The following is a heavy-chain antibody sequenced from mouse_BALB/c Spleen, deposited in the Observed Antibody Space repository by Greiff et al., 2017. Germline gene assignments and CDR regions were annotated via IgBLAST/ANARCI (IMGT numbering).Heavy chain of an antibody. CDR2: IWSGGST. Sequence: VQLQQSGPGLVQPSQSLSITCTVSGFSLTSYGVHWVRQSPGKGLEWLGVIWSGGSTDYNAAFISRLSISKDNSKSQVFFKMNSLQANDTAIYYCARMAYYGNIYYAMDYWGQGTSVTVSS. CDR3: ARMAYYGNIYYAMDY. D-gene: IGHD2-10*01. CDR1: GFSLTSYG. J-gene: IGHJ4*01. V-gene: IGHV2-2*02.